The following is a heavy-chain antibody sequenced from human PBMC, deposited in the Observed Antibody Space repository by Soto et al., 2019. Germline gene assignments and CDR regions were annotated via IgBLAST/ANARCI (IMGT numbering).Heavy chain of an antibody. J-gene: IGHJ5*02. CDR1: GGSISSGDYY. V-gene: IGHV4-30-4*01. CDR3: ARDRDWNYVDWFDP. Sequence: SETLSLTCTVSGGSISSGDYYWSWIRQPPGKGLEWIWYIYYSGSTYYNPSLKSRVTISVDTSKNQFSLKPSSVTAADTAVYYCARDRDWNYVDWFDPWGQGTLVTVSS. D-gene: IGHD1-7*01. CDR2: IYYSGST.